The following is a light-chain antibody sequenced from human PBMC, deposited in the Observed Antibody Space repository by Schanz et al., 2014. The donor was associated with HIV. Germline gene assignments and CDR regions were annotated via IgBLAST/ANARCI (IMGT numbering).Light chain of an antibody. V-gene: IGLV2-14*03. CDR3: ISYTSDTVV. CDR2: DVS. J-gene: IGLJ2*01. Sequence: QSALTQPASVSGSPGQSVTISCTGTSNDVGVYNYVSWYQQHPGKAPKLMMYDVSRRPSGVSNRFSGSKSGNTASLTISGLRAEDDADYYCISYTSDTVVFGGGTKVTVL. CDR1: SNDVGVYNY.